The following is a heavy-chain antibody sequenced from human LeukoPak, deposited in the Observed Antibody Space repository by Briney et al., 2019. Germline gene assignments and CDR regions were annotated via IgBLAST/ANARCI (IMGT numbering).Heavy chain of an antibody. D-gene: IGHD6-13*01. V-gene: IGHV4-59*08. Sequence: SETLSLTCTVSGDSISSYYWSWIRQPPGKGLEWIGYIYSSGHTNYNPSLKNRDTISVDTSKNQFSLNLTSVTAADTAVYYCARHFSGAAAPLPFDYWGQGTLVTVSS. J-gene: IGHJ4*02. CDR3: ARHFSGAAAPLPFDY. CDR2: IYSSGHT. CDR1: GDSISSYY.